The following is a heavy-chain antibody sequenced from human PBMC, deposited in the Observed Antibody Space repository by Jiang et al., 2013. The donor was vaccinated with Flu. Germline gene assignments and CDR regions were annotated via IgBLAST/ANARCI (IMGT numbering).Heavy chain of an antibody. V-gene: IGHV4-31*03. D-gene: IGHD3-10*01. CDR1: DGSIRSGGFY. Sequence: GSGLVKPSQTLSLTCTVSDGSIRSGGFYWSWVRQNPGKGLEWIGYIYYSGSTYYNPSLKSRLTISIDTSKNQFSLELTSVTAADTALYYCARVQGFGDYYFDSWGQGTLVTV. CDR3: ARVQGFGDYYFDS. CDR2: IYYSGST. J-gene: IGHJ4*02.